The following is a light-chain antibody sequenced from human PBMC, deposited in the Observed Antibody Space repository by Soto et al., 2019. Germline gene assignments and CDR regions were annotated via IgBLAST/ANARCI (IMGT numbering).Light chain of an antibody. Sequence: EIGLTQSPATLSLSPGERATLSCRASQSVGSWLAWYQQKPGQPPRLLIYDVSNRATGIPARFSGSGSGTDFTLTISSLDPEDFAVYYCQQRHWPWTFGQGTTVEVK. CDR3: QQRHWPWT. V-gene: IGKV3-11*01. J-gene: IGKJ1*01. CDR1: QSVGSW. CDR2: DVS.